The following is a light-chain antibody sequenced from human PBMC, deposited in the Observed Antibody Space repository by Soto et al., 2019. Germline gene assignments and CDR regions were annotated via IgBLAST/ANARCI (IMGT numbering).Light chain of an antibody. CDR3: QQYGSSPTT. V-gene: IGKV3-20*01. Sequence: EIVLTHSPATLSLSPCERATLSSSASQSVTSNYLAWYQQKPGQAPRLLIFGASIRDTGISDRFSGSGSGTDFTLTINRLEPEDFAVYHCQQYGSSPTTFAQGTKVDIK. CDR1: QSVTSNY. J-gene: IGKJ1*01. CDR2: GAS.